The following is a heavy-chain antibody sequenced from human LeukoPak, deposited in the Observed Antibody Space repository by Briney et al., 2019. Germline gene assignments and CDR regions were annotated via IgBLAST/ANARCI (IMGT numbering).Heavy chain of an antibody. Sequence: PGGSLRLSCAASGFTFSSYWMSWVRQAPGKGLEWVSVIYSGGSTYYADSVKGRFTISRDNSKNTLYLQMNSLRAEDTAVYYCARARVVVVPGDDAFDIWGQGTMVTVSS. V-gene: IGHV3-53*01. J-gene: IGHJ3*02. CDR1: GFTFSSYW. D-gene: IGHD3-22*01. CDR3: ARARVVVVPGDDAFDI. CDR2: IYSGGST.